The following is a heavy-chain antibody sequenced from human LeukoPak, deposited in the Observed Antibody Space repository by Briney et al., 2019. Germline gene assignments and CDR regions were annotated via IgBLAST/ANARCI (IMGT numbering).Heavy chain of an antibody. Sequence: PGGSLRLSCAASGLTFNKYALSWVRQAPGKGLEWISIIIGSGGSTYYADSVKGRFTISRGNSKNTLYLQMNSLRAEDTAVYYCAKVGSIAVAGTRAFDIWGQGTMVTVSS. J-gene: IGHJ3*02. D-gene: IGHD6-19*01. CDR1: GLTFNKYA. CDR2: IIGSGGST. V-gene: IGHV3-23*01. CDR3: AKVGSIAVAGTRAFDI.